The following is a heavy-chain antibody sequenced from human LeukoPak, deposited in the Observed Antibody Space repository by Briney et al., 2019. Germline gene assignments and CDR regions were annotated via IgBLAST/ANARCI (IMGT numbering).Heavy chain of an antibody. CDR3: AKVSSVVAVAAYFDY. V-gene: IGHV3-9*01. CDR1: GFTFDDYA. Sequence: GGSLRLSCAASGFTFDDYATHWVRQAPGKGLEWVSGISWNSGSIGYADSVKGRFTISRHNAKNSLYLQMNSLRAEDTALYHCAKVSSVVAVAAYFDYWGQGTLVTVSS. D-gene: IGHD6-19*01. CDR2: ISWNSGSI. J-gene: IGHJ4*02.